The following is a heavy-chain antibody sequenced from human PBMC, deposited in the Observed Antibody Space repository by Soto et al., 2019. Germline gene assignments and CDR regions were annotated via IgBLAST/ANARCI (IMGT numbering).Heavy chain of an antibody. CDR2: VSTYNGNT. D-gene: IGHD3-10*01. Sequence: ASVKVSCKASGYTFTYYGVSWLRQAPGQGLEWMGWVSTYNGNTNYAQRFQGRVTMTTDTSTNTVYMELRSLRSDDTAVYYCARDDLRTHYFDYWGQGTLVTVSS. J-gene: IGHJ4*02. CDR1: GYTFTYYG. CDR3: ARDDLRTHYFDY. V-gene: IGHV1-18*01.